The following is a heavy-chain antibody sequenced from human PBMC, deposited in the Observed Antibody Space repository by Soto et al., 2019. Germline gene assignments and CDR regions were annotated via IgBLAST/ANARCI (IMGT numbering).Heavy chain of an antibody. CDR3: AKDFGGYDSDY. J-gene: IGHJ4*02. CDR1: GFTFSSYA. Sequence: EVQLLESGGGLVQPGGSLRLSCAASGFTFSSYAMSWVRQAPGKGLEWVSAISGSGGSTYYADSVKGRFTISRDISKNTLYMQMNSVRAEDKAVYYCAKDFGGYDSDYWGQGTLVTVSS. V-gene: IGHV3-23*01. CDR2: ISGSGGST. D-gene: IGHD5-12*01.